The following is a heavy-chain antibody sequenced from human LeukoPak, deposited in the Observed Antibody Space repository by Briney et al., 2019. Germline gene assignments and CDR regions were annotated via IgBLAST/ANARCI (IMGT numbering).Heavy chain of an antibody. CDR2: ISSSSSYI. CDR1: GLTVSSYS. V-gene: IGHV3-21*01. J-gene: IGHJ4*02. D-gene: IGHD6-19*01. CDR3: AREDPSSGCFDY. Sequence: GGSQRLSCAASGLTVSSYSMNWVRQAPGKGLEWVSSISSSSSYIYYADSVKGRFTISRDNAKNSLYLQMNSLRAEDTAVYYCAREDPSSGCFDYWGQGTLVTVSS.